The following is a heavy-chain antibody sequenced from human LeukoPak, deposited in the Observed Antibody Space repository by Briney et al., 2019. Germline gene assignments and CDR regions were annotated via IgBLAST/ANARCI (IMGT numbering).Heavy chain of an antibody. CDR1: GDSINSYY. J-gene: IGHJ3*02. CDR3: ARGRWLPNAFDI. Sequence: SETLSLTCTVSGDSINSYYWNWIRQPPGKGLEWIGYIYYSGRTDYNPSLKSRVTISVDTSKHQFSMKLKSVTAADTAVYFRARGRWLPNAFDIWGQGTMVTVFS. D-gene: IGHD5-24*01. V-gene: IGHV4-59*01. CDR2: IYYSGRT.